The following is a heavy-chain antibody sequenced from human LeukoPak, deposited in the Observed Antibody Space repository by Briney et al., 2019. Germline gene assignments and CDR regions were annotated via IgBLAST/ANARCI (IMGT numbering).Heavy chain of an antibody. Sequence: GGSLRLSCAASGFTFDDYAMHWVRQAPGKGLEWVSGISWNSGSIGYADSVRGRFAISRDNAKNSLYLQMNSLRAEDMALYYCAKGDYYDSSGRMDVWGKGTTVTVSS. V-gene: IGHV3-9*03. CDR2: ISWNSGSI. CDR3: AKGDYYDSSGRMDV. D-gene: IGHD3-22*01. CDR1: GFTFDDYA. J-gene: IGHJ6*04.